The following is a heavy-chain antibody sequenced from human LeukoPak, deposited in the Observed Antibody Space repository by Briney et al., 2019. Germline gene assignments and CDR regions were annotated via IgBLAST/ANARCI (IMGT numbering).Heavy chain of an antibody. CDR3: ATGYGRGWPKGGHNNWFDP. CDR1: GFTFSSYA. Sequence: GGSLRLSCAASGFTFSSYAMSWVRQAPGKGLEWVSAISGSGGSTYYADSVKGRFTISRDNSKNTLYLQMNSLRAEDTAVYYCATGYGRGWPKGGHNNWFDPWGQGTLVTVSS. J-gene: IGHJ5*02. CDR2: ISGSGGST. D-gene: IGHD6-19*01. V-gene: IGHV3-23*01.